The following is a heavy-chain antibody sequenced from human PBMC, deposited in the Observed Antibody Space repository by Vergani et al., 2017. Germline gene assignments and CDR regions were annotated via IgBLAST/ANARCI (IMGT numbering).Heavy chain of an antibody. CDR3: ARVGTVAGPYYVDY. J-gene: IGHJ4*02. CDR2: INAGNGNT. CDR1: GYTFTSYA. D-gene: IGHD6-19*01. Sequence: QVQLLQSGAEVKKPGASVKVSCKASGYTFTSYAMHWVRQAPGQRLEWMGWINAGNGNTTYSQKFQGRVTITRDTSASTAYIELSSLRSEDTAGYYCARVGTVAGPYYVDYWGQGTLVTVSS. V-gene: IGHV1-3*01.